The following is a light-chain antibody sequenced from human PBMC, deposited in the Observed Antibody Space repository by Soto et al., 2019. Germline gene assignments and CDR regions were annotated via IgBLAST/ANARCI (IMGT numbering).Light chain of an antibody. V-gene: IGLV2-14*01. CDR2: EVS. CDR3: ASYVTGATYV. CDR1: SSDVGGYNY. J-gene: IGLJ1*01. Sequence: QSALTHPASVSGSLGQSITISCSGTSSDVGGYNYVSWYQLHPGKAPKLMIHEVSERPSGVSHRFSGSKSGNTASLTISGLQAEDEADYYCASYVTGATYVFGSGTKVTV.